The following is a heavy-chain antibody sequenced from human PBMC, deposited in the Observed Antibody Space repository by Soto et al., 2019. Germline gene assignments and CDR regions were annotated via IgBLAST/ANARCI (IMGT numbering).Heavy chain of an antibody. V-gene: IGHV1-46*01. CDR2: INPTDGTT. D-gene: IGHD3-10*01. CDR1: GYNFTTYY. Sequence: QVQLVQSGAEVKKHGASVKVSCKASGYNFTTYYMHWVRQAPGQGLECMGVINPTDGTTTYAQKFQGRVTMTMDTSSSTVYMELSSLRSEDTAVYYCARARGWFDPWGQGTLVTVSS. CDR3: ARARGWFDP. J-gene: IGHJ5*02.